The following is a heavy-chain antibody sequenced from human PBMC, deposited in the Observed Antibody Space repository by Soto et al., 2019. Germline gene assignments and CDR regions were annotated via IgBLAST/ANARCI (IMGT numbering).Heavy chain of an antibody. CDR2: IYYSGST. D-gene: IGHD4-17*01. CDR1: GGSISSYY. Sequence: TSETLSLTCAVSGGSISSYYWSWIRQPPGKGLEWIGYIYYSGSTNYNPSLKSRVTISVDTSKNQFSLKLSSVTAADTAVYYCARAQNEVATVIQGVAFDIWGQGTMVTVSS. CDR3: ARAQNEVATVIQGVAFDI. J-gene: IGHJ3*02. V-gene: IGHV4-59*01.